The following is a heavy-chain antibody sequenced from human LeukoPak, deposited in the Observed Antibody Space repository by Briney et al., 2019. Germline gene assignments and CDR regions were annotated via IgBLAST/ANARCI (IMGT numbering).Heavy chain of an antibody. Sequence: GGSLRLSCEASTFTFTPGWMSWVRQAPGKGLEWVAMMKRDGGEKHYVDSVRGRFTISRDNAKNSLYLQMDSLRDEDTAVYYCASVETAHPSGVHWGQGTLVTVSS. CDR2: MKRDGGEK. V-gene: IGHV3-7*01. J-gene: IGHJ4*02. CDR1: TFTFTPGW. CDR3: ASVETAHPSGVH. D-gene: IGHD5-18*01.